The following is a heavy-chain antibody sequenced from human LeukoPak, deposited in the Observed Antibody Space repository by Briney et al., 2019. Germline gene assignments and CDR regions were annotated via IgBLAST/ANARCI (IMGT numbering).Heavy chain of an antibody. J-gene: IGHJ4*02. V-gene: IGHV3-7*01. CDR3: AKERIGGSES. D-gene: IGHD3-10*01. Sequence: GGSLRFSCAASGFTFTDSWMNWVRQVPGKGLEWLANINQDGSEKNYVDSVKDRFTISRDNAKMSLYLQMNSVRAEDTAVYYCAKERIGGSESWGQGTLVTVSS. CDR1: GFTFTDSW. CDR2: INQDGSEK.